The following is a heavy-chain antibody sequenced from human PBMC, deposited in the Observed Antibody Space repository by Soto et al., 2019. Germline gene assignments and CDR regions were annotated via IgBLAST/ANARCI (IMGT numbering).Heavy chain of an antibody. J-gene: IGHJ4*02. Sequence: GGSLRLSCAASGFTFSSYAMSWVRQAPGKGLEWVSAISGSGGSTYSADSVKGRFTISRDNSKNTLYLQMNSLRAEDTAVYYCAKDVSWELLEYFDYWGQGTLVTVSS. D-gene: IGHD1-26*01. V-gene: IGHV3-23*01. CDR2: ISGSGGST. CDR1: GFTFSSYA. CDR3: AKDVSWELLEYFDY.